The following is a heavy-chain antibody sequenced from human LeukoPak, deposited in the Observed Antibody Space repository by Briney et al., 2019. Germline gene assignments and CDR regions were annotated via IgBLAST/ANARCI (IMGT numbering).Heavy chain of an antibody. CDR1: GFTFTGYG. J-gene: IGHJ4*02. Sequence: PGGSLRLSCATSGFTFTGYGMHWVRQAPGKGLEWVAVIWYDGSNKYYADSVKGRFTISRDDSKNTLYLQMNSLRAEDTAVYYCARDRAIDWGQGTLVTVSS. D-gene: IGHD5-24*01. CDR3: ARDRAID. V-gene: IGHV3-33*01. CDR2: IWYDGSNK.